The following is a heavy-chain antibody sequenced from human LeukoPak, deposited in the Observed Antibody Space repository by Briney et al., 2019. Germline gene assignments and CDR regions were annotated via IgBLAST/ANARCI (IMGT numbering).Heavy chain of an antibody. CDR1: GGSFSGYY. J-gene: IGHJ5*02. CDR2: INHSGST. Sequence: PSETLSLTCAVYGGSFSGYYWSWIRQPPGKGLEWIGEINHSGSTNYNPSLKSRVTISVDTSKNQFSLKLSSVTAADTAVYYCARACGYSYRTHWFNPWGQGTLVTVSS. D-gene: IGHD5-18*01. V-gene: IGHV4-34*01. CDR3: ARACGYSYRTHWFNP.